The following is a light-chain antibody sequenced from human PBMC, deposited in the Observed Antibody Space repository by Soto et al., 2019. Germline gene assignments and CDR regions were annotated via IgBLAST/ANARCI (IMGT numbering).Light chain of an antibody. CDR2: DAS. Sequence: EIVLTQSPATLSLSPGERATLSCRASQSVSSDLAWYQQKPGQAPRLLIYDASNMSTGIPARFSGSGSGTDFTLTISSLEPEDFAVYYCQLRSNWPPPLTFGGGTKVEIK. CDR1: QSVSSD. J-gene: IGKJ4*01. CDR3: QLRSNWPPPLT. V-gene: IGKV3-11*01.